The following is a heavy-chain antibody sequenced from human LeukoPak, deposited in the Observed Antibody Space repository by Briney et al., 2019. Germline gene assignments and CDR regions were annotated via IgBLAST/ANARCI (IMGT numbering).Heavy chain of an antibody. CDR3: ARGGRPAYCSGGSCPSPLFDY. CDR2: ISSSSSYI. CDR1: GFTFSSYS. V-gene: IGHV3-21*01. Sequence: GGSLRLSCAASGFTFSSYSMNWVRQAPGKGLEWVSSISSSSSYIYYADSVKGRFTISRDNAKSSLYLQMNSLRAEDTAVYYCARGGRPAYCSGGSCPSPLFDYWGQGTLVTVSS. J-gene: IGHJ4*02. D-gene: IGHD2-15*01.